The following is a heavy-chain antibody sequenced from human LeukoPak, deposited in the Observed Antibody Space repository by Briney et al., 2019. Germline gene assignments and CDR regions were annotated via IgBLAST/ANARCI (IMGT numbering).Heavy chain of an antibody. J-gene: IGHJ4*02. CDR2: ISSSGSTI. D-gene: IGHD3-22*01. CDR1: GFTFSSYE. Sequence: GGSLRLSCAASGFTFSSYEMNWVRQAPGKGLEWVSYISSSGSTIYYADSVKGRFTISRDNSKNTLYLQMNSLRAEDTAVYYCAKVGYYNDSSGYYLDYFDYWGQGTLVTVSS. V-gene: IGHV3-48*03. CDR3: AKVGYYNDSSGYYLDYFDY.